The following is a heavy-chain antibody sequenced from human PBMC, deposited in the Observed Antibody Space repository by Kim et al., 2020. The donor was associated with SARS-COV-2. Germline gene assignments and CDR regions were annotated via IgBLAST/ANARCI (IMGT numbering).Heavy chain of an antibody. Sequence: ASVKVSCKASGYSFTDNSINWVRQAPGQGLEWMGWINTKTGNPTSAQGLTGRFVFSLDTSVTTAYLQISSLKAEDTAIYYCARARRAVTGAPNAFDIWGQGTMVTVSS. J-gene: IGHJ3*02. V-gene: IGHV7-4-1*02. D-gene: IGHD1-20*01. CDR1: GYSFTDNS. CDR3: ARARRAVTGAPNAFDI. CDR2: INTKTGNP.